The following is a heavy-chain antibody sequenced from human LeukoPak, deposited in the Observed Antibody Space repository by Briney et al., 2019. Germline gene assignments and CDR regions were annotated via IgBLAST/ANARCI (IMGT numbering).Heavy chain of an antibody. CDR1: GFTFSSYS. V-gene: IGHV3-21*01. Sequence: GGSLRLSCAASGFTFSSYSMNWVRQAPGKGLEWVSSISSSSAYIHYADSVKGRFTISRDNAKNSPYLQMNSLRAEDTAVYYCARSLYTGYPGDYWGQGTLVTVSS. D-gene: IGHD5-18*01. J-gene: IGHJ4*02. CDR3: ARSLYTGYPGDY. CDR2: ISSSSAYI.